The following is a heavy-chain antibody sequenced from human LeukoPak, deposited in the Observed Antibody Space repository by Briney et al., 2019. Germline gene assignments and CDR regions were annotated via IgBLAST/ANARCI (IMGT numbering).Heavy chain of an antibody. CDR3: AKDWFSGEGGYDSDYFDY. J-gene: IGHJ4*02. V-gene: IGHV3-43*01. D-gene: IGHD5-12*01. CDR2: ISWDGGST. CDR1: GFTFDDYT. Sequence: VGSLPVSRAASGFTFDDYTMHWVRQAPGKGLEWVSLISWDGGSTYYADSVKGRFTISIDNSKNSLYVRMKSLRTEDTALYYCAKDWFSGEGGYDSDYFDYWGQGPLVPVTS.